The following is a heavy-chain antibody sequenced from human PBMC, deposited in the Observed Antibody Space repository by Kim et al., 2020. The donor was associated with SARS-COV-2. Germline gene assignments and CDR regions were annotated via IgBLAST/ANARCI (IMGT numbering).Heavy chain of an antibody. CDR3: ARRGGTGDKLVAFDI. Sequence: PSLRSRVTISVATSKNQFSLKLSSVTAADTAVYYCARRGGTGDKLVAFDIWGQGTMVTVSS. J-gene: IGHJ3*02. V-gene: IGHV4-59*08. D-gene: IGHD7-27*01.